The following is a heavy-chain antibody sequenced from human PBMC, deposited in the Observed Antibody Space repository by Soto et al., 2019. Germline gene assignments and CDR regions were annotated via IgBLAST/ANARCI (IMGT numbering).Heavy chain of an antibody. D-gene: IGHD2-2*01. CDR2: ISYDGSNK. V-gene: IGHV3-30*18. CDR3: AKDVLVLGPAAMWGMGV. Sequence: QVQLVESGGGVVQPGRSLRLSCAASGFTFSNYGMHWVHQAPGKGLEWEAVISYDGSNKYYADSVKGQFTVSRDNSKNRVYLQMNSLGAEDTAVYYCAKDVLVLGPAAMWGMGVWGQGTTVTVSS. CDR1: GFTFSNYG. J-gene: IGHJ6*02.